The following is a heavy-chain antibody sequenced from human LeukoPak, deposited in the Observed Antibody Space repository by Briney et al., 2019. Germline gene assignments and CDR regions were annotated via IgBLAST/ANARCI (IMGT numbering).Heavy chain of an antibody. Sequence: PGGSLRLSCAASGFIFSSYSMHWVRPAPGKGLEYFSVISPDGSDTYYTNSVKGRFTISRDNSKNTLYLQMGSLRDEDMAVYYCAREQPAGSTDYWGQGTLVTVSS. CDR2: ISPDGSDT. CDR3: AREQPAGSTDY. CDR1: GFIFSSYS. V-gene: IGHV3-64*01. J-gene: IGHJ4*02. D-gene: IGHD2-2*01.